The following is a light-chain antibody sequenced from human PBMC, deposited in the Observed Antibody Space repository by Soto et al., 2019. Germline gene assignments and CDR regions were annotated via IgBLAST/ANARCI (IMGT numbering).Light chain of an antibody. CDR1: QNINSY. Sequence: DIQMTQSRSSLCSSVGYRATNTWRANQNINSYLNWYQQKPGKDTKLLIHDASSLQSGVPSRFSGSGSGTDFALTISSLQPEDFATFYCPQNYSTPWTFGQGAKVDIK. CDR3: PQNYSTPWT. CDR2: DAS. V-gene: IGKV1-39*01. J-gene: IGKJ1*01.